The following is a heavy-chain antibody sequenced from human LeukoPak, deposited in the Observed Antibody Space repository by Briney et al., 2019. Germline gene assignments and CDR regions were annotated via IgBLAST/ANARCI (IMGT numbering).Heavy chain of an antibody. V-gene: IGHV4-59*01. J-gene: IGHJ6*02. Sequence: SETLSLTCTVSGGSISSYYWSWIRQPPGKGLEWIGYIYYSGSTNYNPSLKSRVTISVDTSKNQFSLKLSSVTAADTAVYYCARGPDYGDHGSLDYYGMDVWGQGTTVTVSS. CDR1: GGSISSYY. D-gene: IGHD4-17*01. CDR2: IYYSGST. CDR3: ARGPDYGDHGSLDYYGMDV.